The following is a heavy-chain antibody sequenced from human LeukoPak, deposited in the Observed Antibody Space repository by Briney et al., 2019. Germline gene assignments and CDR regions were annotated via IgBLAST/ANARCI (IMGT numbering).Heavy chain of an antibody. CDR2: IRYDGSNK. V-gene: IGHV3-30*02. Sequence: GGSLRLSCAASGFTFSSYGMHWVRQAPGKGLEWVAFIRYDGSNKYYADSVKGRFTISRDNSKNTLYLQMNSLRAEDTAVYYCARHYYYGSGSYYNVDYWGQGTLVTVSS. J-gene: IGHJ4*02. D-gene: IGHD3-10*01. CDR3: ARHYYYGSGSYYNVDY. CDR1: GFTFSSYG.